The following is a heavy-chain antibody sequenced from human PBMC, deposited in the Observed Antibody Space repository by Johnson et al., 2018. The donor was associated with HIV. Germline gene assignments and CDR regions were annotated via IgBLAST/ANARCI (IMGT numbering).Heavy chain of an antibody. J-gene: IGHJ3*02. CDR2: ILDDVSTT. V-gene: IGHV3-30*04. CDR1: GFTFRSFA. CDR3: ARPGIAVAAAPDDDAFDI. D-gene: IGHD6-19*01. Sequence: QVQLVESGGGVVQPGGSLRLSCAASGFTFRSFAMHWVRQAPGKGLEWVALILDDVSTTYFVDSVKGRFTISRDNSKNTLYLQMSSLSAEDTAVYYCARPGIAVAAAPDDDAFDIWGQGTMVTVSS.